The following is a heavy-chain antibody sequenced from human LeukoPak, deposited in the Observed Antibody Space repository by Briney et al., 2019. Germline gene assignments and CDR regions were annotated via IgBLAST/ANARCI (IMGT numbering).Heavy chain of an antibody. D-gene: IGHD6-25*01. Sequence: PGGSLRLSCVASGFTFSTYDMHWVRQVPGKGLEWVSAIDTAGDTFYPGSVKGRFTISRENAKNSLYLQMNSLSAGDTAVYYCARVLTVRSGGYDAFDIWGQGTMVTVSS. CDR3: ARVLTVRSGGYDAFDI. J-gene: IGHJ3*02. CDR1: GFTFSTYD. V-gene: IGHV3-13*01. CDR2: IDTAGDT.